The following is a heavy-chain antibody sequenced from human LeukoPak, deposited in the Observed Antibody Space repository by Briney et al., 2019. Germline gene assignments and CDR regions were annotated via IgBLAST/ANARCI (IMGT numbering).Heavy chain of an antibody. D-gene: IGHD2-15*01. V-gene: IGHV1-18*01. CDR3: ARGDYCSGGSCYSGSFDY. J-gene: IGHJ4*02. CDR2: TSAHNGDI. CDR1: GYTFTNYG. Sequence: GASVKVSCKASGYTFTNYGITWVRQAPGQWLEWMGWTSAHNGDIKYAQKFQGRVTMTTDTSTTTAYMELRSLRSDDTAVYYCARGDYCSGGSCYSGSFDYWGQGTLVTVSS.